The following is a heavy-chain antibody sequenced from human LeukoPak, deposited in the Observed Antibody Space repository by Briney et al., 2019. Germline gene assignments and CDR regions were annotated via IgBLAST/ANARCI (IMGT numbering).Heavy chain of an antibody. J-gene: IGHJ4*02. CDR3: ARKGDRGSAGFFDY. D-gene: IGHD1-26*01. Sequence: PSETLSLTCTVSGGSISSYYWSWIRQPPGKGLEWIGHIYHSGSTNYSPSLTSRVTMSVDRSKNQFSLKLSSVTAADTALYYCARKGDRGSAGFFDYWGQGTLVTVSS. CDR2: IYHSGST. CDR1: GGSISSYY. V-gene: IGHV4-59*01.